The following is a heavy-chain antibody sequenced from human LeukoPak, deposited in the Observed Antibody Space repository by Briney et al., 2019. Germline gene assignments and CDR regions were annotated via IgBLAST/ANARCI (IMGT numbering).Heavy chain of an antibody. CDR1: GYSISSGYY. Sequence: PSETLSLTCTVSGYSISSGYYWGWIRQLPGKGLEWIGSIYHSGSTYYNPSLKSRVTISVDTSKNQFSLKLSSVTAADTAVYYCARRPGIAAPNWYFDLWGRGTLVTVSS. CDR2: IYHSGST. V-gene: IGHV4-38-2*02. J-gene: IGHJ2*01. CDR3: ARRPGIAAPNWYFDL. D-gene: IGHD6-13*01.